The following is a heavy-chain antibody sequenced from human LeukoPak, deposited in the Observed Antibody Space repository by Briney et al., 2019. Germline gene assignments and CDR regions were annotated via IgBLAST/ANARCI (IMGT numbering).Heavy chain of an antibody. CDR3: ARDCSGGGSCYVG. J-gene: IGHJ4*02. Sequence: AASLKVSCKASGYTFTSYGISWVRQAPGQGLEWMGWISAYNGNTNYAQKLQGRVTMTTDTSTSTAYMKLRSLRSDDTAVYYCARDCSGGGSCYVGWGQGTLVTVSS. CDR1: GYTFTSYG. V-gene: IGHV1-18*01. CDR2: ISAYNGNT. D-gene: IGHD2-15*01.